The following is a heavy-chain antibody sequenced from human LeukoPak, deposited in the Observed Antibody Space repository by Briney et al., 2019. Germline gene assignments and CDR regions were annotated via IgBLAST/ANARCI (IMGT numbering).Heavy chain of an antibody. CDR3: ARAVRRSGYYNEIDY. CDR1: GGSISSGDYY. Sequence: KTSETLSLTCTVSGGSISSGDYYWTWIRQAPGKGLEWIGYIYYSRSTHYKSSFKSRITISVDTSNNQFSLKMSSVTATDTAVYYCARAVRRSGYYNEIDYWGQGTLVTVSS. CDR2: IYYSRST. J-gene: IGHJ4*02. D-gene: IGHD3-3*01. V-gene: IGHV4-30-4*01.